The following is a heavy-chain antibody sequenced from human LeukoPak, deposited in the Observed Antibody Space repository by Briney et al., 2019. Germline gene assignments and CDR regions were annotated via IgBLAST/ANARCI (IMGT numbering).Heavy chain of an antibody. D-gene: IGHD3-3*01. CDR3: ARGYNDFWSGYYGGFIWFDP. CDR1: GGSISNYY. CDR2: IYYSGST. J-gene: IGHJ5*02. V-gene: IGHV4-59*12. Sequence: SETLSLTCTVSGGSISNYYWSWIRQPPGKGLEWIGYIYYSGSTNYNPSLKSRVTISVDTSKNQFSLKLSSVTAADTAVYYCARGYNDFWSGYYGGFIWFDPWGQGTLVTVSS.